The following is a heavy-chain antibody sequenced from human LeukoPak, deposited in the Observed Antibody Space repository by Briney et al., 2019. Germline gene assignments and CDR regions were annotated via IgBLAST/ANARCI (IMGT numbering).Heavy chain of an antibody. D-gene: IGHD1-1*01. Sequence: GGSLRLSCAASGFTFSNFSMNWVRQTPGKGLEWVSSISRRDSTYIYYADSVKGRFTISRDNAKNSLYLQMNSLRAEDTAVYYCARARMERPVQYYFDFWGQGILVTVSS. J-gene: IGHJ4*02. CDR1: GFTFSNFS. CDR2: ISRRDSTYI. CDR3: ARARMERPVQYYFDF. V-gene: IGHV3-21*01.